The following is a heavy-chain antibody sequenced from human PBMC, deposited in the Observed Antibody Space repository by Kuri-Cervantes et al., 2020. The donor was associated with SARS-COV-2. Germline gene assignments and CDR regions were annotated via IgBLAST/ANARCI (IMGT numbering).Heavy chain of an antibody. J-gene: IGHJ5*02. V-gene: IGHV3-33*01. D-gene: IGHD6-13*01. CDR2: IWYDGSNK. Sequence: GESLKILCAASGFTFSSYGMHWVRQAPGKGLEWVAVIWYDGSNKYYADSVKGRFTISRDNSKNTLYLQMNSLRAEDTAVYYCARDMPVGSSWYADNWFDPWGQGTLVTVSS. CDR3: ARDMPVGSSWYADNWFDP. CDR1: GFTFSSYG.